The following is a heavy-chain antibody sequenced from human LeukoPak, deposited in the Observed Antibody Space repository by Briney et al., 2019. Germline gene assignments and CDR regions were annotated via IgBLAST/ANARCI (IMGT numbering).Heavy chain of an antibody. D-gene: IGHD5-18*01. J-gene: IGHJ6*03. CDR1: GGSISSSSYY. V-gene: IGHV4-39*07. Sequence: SETLSLTCTVSGGSISSSSYYWGWIRQPPGKGLEWIGSIYYSGSTYYNPSLKSRVTMSVDTSKNQFSLKLSSVTAADTAVYYCARASSHSLGYYYYMDVWGKGTTVTISS. CDR2: IYYSGST. CDR3: ARASSHSLGYYYYMDV.